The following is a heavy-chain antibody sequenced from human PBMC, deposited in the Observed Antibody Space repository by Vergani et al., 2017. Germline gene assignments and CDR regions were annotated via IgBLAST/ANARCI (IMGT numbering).Heavy chain of an antibody. D-gene: IGHD6-13*01. CDR3: ARHIESLQLVQSDAFDI. CDR2: IYYSGSS. Sequence: QVQLQESGPGLVKPSETLSLTCTVSGGSISSYYWSWIRQPPGKGLEWIGYIYYSGSSNYNPSLKSRVTISVDTSKNQFSLKLSSVTAADTAVYYCARHIESLQLVQSDAFDIWGQGTMVTVSS. V-gene: IGHV4-59*08. CDR1: GGSISSYY. J-gene: IGHJ3*02.